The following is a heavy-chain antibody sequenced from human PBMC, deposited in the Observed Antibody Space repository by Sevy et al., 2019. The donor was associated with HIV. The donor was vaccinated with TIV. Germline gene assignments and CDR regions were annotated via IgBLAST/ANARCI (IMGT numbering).Heavy chain of an antibody. Sequence: ASVKVSCKISGYKVDMYGIAWVRQAPGQGLEWMGWISTYNGNTNYAQNFQGRVTMTTDTSTSVVYMELGGLRPDDTAVYYCARAMGMAVAGTGRYFDFWGQGTLVTVSS. CDR3: ARAMGMAVAGTGRYFDF. CDR1: GYKVDMYG. CDR2: ISTYNGNT. V-gene: IGHV1-18*04. J-gene: IGHJ4*01. D-gene: IGHD6-19*01.